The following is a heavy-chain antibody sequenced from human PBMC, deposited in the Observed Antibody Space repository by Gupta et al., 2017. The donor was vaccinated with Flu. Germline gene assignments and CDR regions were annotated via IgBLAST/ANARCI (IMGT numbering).Heavy chain of an antibody. CDR3: ARXGWVVVAATCLVY. CDR1: SYS. CDR2: ISSSSSYI. J-gene: IGHJ4*02. Sequence: SYSMNWVRQAPGKGLEWVSSISSSSSYIYYADSVKGRFTISRDNAKNSLYLQMNSLRAEDXTVYYCARXGWVVVAATCLVYWGQGTLVTVSS. V-gene: IGHV3-21*01. D-gene: IGHD2-15*01.